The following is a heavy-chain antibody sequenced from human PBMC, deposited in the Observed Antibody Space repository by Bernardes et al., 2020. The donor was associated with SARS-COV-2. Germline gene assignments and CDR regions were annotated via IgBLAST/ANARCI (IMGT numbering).Heavy chain of an antibody. CDR1: GGSISTYY. V-gene: IGHV4-4*07. CDR2: MSTSGNT. Sequence: ETLSLTCTASGGSISTYYWSWIRQPAGKGLEWIGRMSTSGNTNYNPSLKSRVTMSLDTSKNQFSLKLSSVTAADTAIYYCARDFWFDPWGQGTLVTVSS. J-gene: IGHJ5*02. CDR3: ARDFWFDP.